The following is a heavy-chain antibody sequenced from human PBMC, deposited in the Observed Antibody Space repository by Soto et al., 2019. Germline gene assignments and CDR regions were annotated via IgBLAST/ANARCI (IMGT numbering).Heavy chain of an antibody. V-gene: IGHV3-66*01. J-gene: IGHJ4*02. CDR2: IFTGGTT. D-gene: IGHD3-10*01. CDR1: GFTVSSNY. Sequence: HPGGSLRLSCAASGFTVSSNYMNWVRQAPGKGLEWVSIIFTGGTTYYADSVKGRFTISRDNSENTLYLQMNSLRAEDTAVYFCAIVDGDIRGHNSRFDYWGQGTLVTVSS. CDR3: AIVDGDIRGHNSRFDY.